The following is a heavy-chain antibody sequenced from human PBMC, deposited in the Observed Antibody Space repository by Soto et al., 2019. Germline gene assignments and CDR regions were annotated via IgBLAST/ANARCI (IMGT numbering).Heavy chain of an antibody. Sequence: ASVKVSCKASGGTFSRYAISWVRQAPGQGLEWMGGIIPIFGTANYAQKFQGRVTITADESTSTAYMELSSLRFEDTAVYYCARAIVGHTTTGCLDPWGQGTLVTVSS. J-gene: IGHJ5*02. CDR3: ARAIVGHTTTGCLDP. CDR1: GGTFSRYA. CDR2: IIPIFGTA. D-gene: IGHD1-26*01. V-gene: IGHV1-69*13.